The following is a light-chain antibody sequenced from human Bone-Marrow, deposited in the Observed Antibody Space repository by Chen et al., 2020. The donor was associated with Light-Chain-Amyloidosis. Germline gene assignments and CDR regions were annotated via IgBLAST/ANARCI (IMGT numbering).Light chain of an antibody. CDR2: DDE. J-gene: IGLJ3*02. CDR3: QVWDGSSDQWV. Sequence: SYVLTQPPSVSVAPGKTARITCGGNNIGSKSVHWYQQRPGQAPVLVVYDDEYRPSGIPERFSGSNSGNTATLTISRVEAGEEADYYCQVWDGSSDQWVFGGGTKLTVL. CDR1: NIGSKS. V-gene: IGLV3-21*03.